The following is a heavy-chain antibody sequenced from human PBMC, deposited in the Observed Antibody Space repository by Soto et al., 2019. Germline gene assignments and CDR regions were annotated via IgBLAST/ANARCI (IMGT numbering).Heavy chain of an antibody. CDR1: GYSFTSYW. CDR2: IYAGDSDT. J-gene: IGHJ3*01. D-gene: IGHD3-22*01. V-gene: IGHV5-51*01. Sequence: GESLKISCKGSGYSFTSYWIGWVRQMPGKGLELMGIIYAGDSDTRYRPSFQGQVTISADKSISTTYLQWSSLKSSETAMYYCARSRSYYYDSSGYYDAFDXWGQGTMVTVS. CDR3: ARSRSYYYDSSGYYDAFDX.